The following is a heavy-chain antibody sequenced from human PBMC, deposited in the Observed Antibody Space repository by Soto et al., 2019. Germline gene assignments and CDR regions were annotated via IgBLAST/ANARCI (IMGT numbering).Heavy chain of an antibody. CDR2: IYYSGST. CDR1: GGSISSGGYY. V-gene: IGHV4-31*03. CDR3: ACQYCSSTSCYVAFDI. J-gene: IGHJ3*02. D-gene: IGHD2-2*01. Sequence: SETLSLTCTVSGGSISSGGYYWSWIRQHPGKGLEWIGYIYYSGSTYYNPSLKSRVTISVDTSKNQFSLKLSSVTAADTAVYYCACQYCSSTSCYVAFDIWGQGTMVTVSS.